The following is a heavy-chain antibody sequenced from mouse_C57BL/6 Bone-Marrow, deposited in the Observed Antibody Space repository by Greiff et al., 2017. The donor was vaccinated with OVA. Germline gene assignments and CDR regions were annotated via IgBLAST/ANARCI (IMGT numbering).Heavy chain of an antibody. V-gene: IGHV1-18*01. CDR1: GYSFTDYN. J-gene: IGHJ1*03. CDR3: ARKGYYGSSYWYFDV. Sequence: VQLQQSGPELVKPGASVKIPCKASGYSFTDYNMDWVKQSHGKILEWIGDINPNNGGTIYNQKFKGKATLTVDKFSSTAYMELRILTSEDTAVYYCARKGYYGSSYWYFDVWGTGTTVTVSS. D-gene: IGHD1-1*01. CDR2: INPNNGGT.